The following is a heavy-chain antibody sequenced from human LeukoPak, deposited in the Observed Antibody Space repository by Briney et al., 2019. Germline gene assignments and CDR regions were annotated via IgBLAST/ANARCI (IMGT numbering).Heavy chain of an antibody. D-gene: IGHD2-8*01. CDR2: ISGNSSKT. V-gene: IGHV3-48*01. J-gene: IGHJ4*02. CDR1: GFTFSDYS. CDR3: AEVVL. Sequence: GGSLRLSCAASGFTFSDYSMNWVRQAPGKGLEWISYISGNSSKTYYADSVKGRFTISRDDAKSSLYLQMNSLRAEDTAVYYCAEVVLRGQGTLVTVSS.